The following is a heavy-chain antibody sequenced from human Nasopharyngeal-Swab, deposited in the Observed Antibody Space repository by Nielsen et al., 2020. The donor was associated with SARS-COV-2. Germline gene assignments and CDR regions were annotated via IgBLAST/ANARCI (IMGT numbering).Heavy chain of an antibody. D-gene: IGHD5-18*01. Sequence: WVRQAPGQGLEWMGRINPSGGSTSYAQKFQGRVTMTRDTSTSTVYMELSSLRSEDTAVYYCAREWIQLWPDAFDIWGQGTMVTVSS. CDR2: INPSGGST. V-gene: IGHV1-46*01. J-gene: IGHJ3*02. CDR3: AREWIQLWPDAFDI.